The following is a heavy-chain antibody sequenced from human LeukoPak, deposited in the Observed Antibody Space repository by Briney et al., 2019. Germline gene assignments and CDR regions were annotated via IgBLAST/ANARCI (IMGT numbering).Heavy chain of an antibody. D-gene: IGHD6-19*01. CDR1: GFTFSSYS. J-gene: IGHJ4*02. V-gene: IGHV3-21*01. Sequence: GGSLRLSCAASGFTFSSYSMNWVRQAPGKGLEWVSSISSSSSYIYYADSVKGRFTISRDNAKNSLYLQMNSLRAEDTAVYYCAREGIAVAAQAFDYWGQGTLVTVSS. CDR2: ISSSSSYI. CDR3: AREGIAVAAQAFDY.